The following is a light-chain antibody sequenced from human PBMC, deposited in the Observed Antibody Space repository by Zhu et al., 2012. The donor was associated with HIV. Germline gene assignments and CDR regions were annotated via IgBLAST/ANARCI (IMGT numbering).Light chain of an antibody. CDR1: QSIFGTY. CDR3: QQFGSSPYT. V-gene: IGKV3-20*01. CDR2: SAS. J-gene: IGKJ2*01. Sequence: IVLTQSPGTVSLSPGERATLSCRTSQSIFGTYLAWYRQKPGQAPKLLMYSASSRATGIPDRFSGSGSGTDFTLTISRLEPEDVAVYYCQQFGSSPYTFGQGTKLEI.